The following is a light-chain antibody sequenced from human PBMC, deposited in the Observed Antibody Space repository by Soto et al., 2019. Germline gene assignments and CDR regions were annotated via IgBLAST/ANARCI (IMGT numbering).Light chain of an antibody. Sequence: EIVLTQSPGTLSLSPGERATLSCTASQSVSGSHSAWYQQKPGQAPRLLIYDASSRATGIPDRFSGSGSGKDFPPPIRRLDPKVFAFYSCPRQGASPGTFGQGTK. J-gene: IGKJ1*01. CDR3: PRQGASPGT. CDR1: QSVSGSH. V-gene: IGKV3-20*01. CDR2: DAS.